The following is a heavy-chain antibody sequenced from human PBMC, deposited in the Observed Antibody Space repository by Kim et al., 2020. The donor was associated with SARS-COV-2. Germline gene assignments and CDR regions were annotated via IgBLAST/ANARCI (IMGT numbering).Heavy chain of an antibody. Sequence: TNYNPSLKSRVTISVDTSKNQFSLKLSSVTAADTAVYYCERGPSPGLMDVWGQGTTVTVSS. CDR3: ERGPSPGLMDV. V-gene: IGHV4-61*02. CDR2: T. J-gene: IGHJ6*02.